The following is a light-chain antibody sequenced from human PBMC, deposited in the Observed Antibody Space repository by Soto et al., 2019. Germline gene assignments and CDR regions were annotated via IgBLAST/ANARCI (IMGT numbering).Light chain of an antibody. CDR2: KAS. J-gene: IGKJ1*01. Sequence: SQWTQSPSTLSASVGDRVTITCRASQSISSWLAWYQQKPGKAPKLLIYKASTLKSGVPSRFSGSGSGTEFTLTISSLQPDDFATYYRQHYNSYSEAFGQGTKVDIK. CDR3: QHYNSYSEA. CDR1: QSISSW. V-gene: IGKV1-5*03.